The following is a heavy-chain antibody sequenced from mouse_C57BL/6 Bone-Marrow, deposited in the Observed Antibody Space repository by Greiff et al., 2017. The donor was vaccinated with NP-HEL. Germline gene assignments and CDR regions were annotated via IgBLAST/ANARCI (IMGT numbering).Heavy chain of an antibody. J-gene: IGHJ2*01. CDR3: ARLPTTGPYFDY. D-gene: IGHD2-12*01. V-gene: IGHV1-55*01. CDR1: GYTFNRYW. CDR2: LYPGSGST. Sequence: VQLQQPGAELVKPGASVKLSCKASGYTFNRYWITWVKQRPGQGLEWIGDLYPGSGSTNYNATFKSKATMTVDPSSSTAYMQLSSLTSEDSAVYYCARLPTTGPYFDYWGQGTTLTVSS.